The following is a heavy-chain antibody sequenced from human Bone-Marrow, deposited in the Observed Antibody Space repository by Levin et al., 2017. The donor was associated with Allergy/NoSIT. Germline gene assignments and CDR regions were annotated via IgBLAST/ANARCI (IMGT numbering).Heavy chain of an antibody. J-gene: IGHJ4*02. V-gene: IGHV4-34*04. CDR2: INRSGNT. CDR1: GGSFSSYY. Sequence: SQTLSLTCAMYGGSFSSYYWSWIRQTPGKGLEWIGEINRSGNTKNNPSLKSRATISVNASNNQFPLMLSSVTAADTAVYYFARESRSGSSWYYFDYWGQGTLVTVSS. D-gene: IGHD6-13*01. CDR3: ARESRSGSSWYYFDY.